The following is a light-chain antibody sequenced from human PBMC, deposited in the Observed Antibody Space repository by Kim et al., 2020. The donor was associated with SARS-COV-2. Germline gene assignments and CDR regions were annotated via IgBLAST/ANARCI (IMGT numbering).Light chain of an antibody. CDR1: VLPKKY. Sequence: SYELTQPSSVSVSPGQTARITCSGDVLPKKYVRWFQQKPGQAPVLVIYKDSERPSGIPERFSGSSSGTTVTLTISGAQVEDEADYYCYSAADNNVLFGGGTQLTVL. CDR3: YSAADNNVL. CDR2: KDS. J-gene: IGLJ3*02. V-gene: IGLV3-27*01.